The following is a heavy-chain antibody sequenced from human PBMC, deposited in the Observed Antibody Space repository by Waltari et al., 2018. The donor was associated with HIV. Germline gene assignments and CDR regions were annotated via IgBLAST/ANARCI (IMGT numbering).Heavy chain of an antibody. J-gene: IGHJ4*02. V-gene: IGHV3-21*01. CDR1: GFTFRSYS. CDR2: ISSSSSYI. D-gene: IGHD1-26*01. Sequence: EVQLVESGGGLVKPGGSLRLSCAASGFTFRSYSMNWVRQAPGKGLEWVSSISSSSSYIYYADSVKGRFTISRDNAKNSLYLQMNSLRAEDTAVYYCAVVGATGEFDYWGQGTLVTVSS. CDR3: AVVGATGEFDY.